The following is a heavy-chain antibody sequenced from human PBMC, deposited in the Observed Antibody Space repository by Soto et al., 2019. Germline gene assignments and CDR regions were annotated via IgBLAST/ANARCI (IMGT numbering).Heavy chain of an antibody. V-gene: IGHV4-4*02. Sequence: SETLSLTCDVSGASISNDNWWSWVRQPPGKGLEWIGEIYHSGSSNYNPSLKSRVTISVDKSKNQFSLKLSSVTAADTAVYYCAKDLGIAVSARRAFDIWGQGTMVTVSS. J-gene: IGHJ3*02. CDR3: AKDLGIAVSARRAFDI. CDR1: GASISNDNW. D-gene: IGHD6-19*01. CDR2: IYHSGSS.